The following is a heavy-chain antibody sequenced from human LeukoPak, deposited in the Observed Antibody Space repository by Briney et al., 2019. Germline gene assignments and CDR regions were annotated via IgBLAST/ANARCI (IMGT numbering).Heavy chain of an antibody. CDR3: ARGPTTMTRGFDY. CDR2: IYTSGST. J-gene: IGHJ4*02. CDR1: GDSFSIYY. Sequence: ASETLSLTCNVSGDSFSIYYWSWIRQPAGKGLEWIGRIYTSGSTNYNPSLKSRVTMSVDTSKNQFSLRLSSVTAADTAVCYCARGPTTMTRGFDYWGQGTLVTVSS. V-gene: IGHV4-4*07. D-gene: IGHD4-11*01.